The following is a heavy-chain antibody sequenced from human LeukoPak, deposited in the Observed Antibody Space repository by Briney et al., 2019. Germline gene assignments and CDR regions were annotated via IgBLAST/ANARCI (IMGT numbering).Heavy chain of an antibody. CDR1: GYTFTSYD. J-gene: IGHJ4*02. V-gene: IGHV1-8*01. D-gene: IGHD3-10*01. CDR3: ARVSITIVRGVIPY. CDR2: MNPNSGNT. Sequence: ASVKVSCKASGYTFTSYDINWVRQATGQGLEWMGWMNPNSGNTGYAQKFQGRVTMTRNTSISTAYMELSSLRSEDTAVYYCARVSITIVRGVIPYWGQGTLVTVSS.